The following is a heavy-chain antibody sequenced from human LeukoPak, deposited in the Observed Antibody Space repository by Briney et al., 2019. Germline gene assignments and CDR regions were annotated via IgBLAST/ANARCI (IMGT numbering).Heavy chain of an antibody. CDR2: IYPDDSDT. D-gene: IGHD1-7*01. J-gene: IGHJ5*02. Sequence: GEPLKISCKGSGYSFSSYWIAWVRQMPGKGLEWMGIIYPDDSDTRYSPSFQGQVTISADKYISNAYLQWSSMKDSDTAMYYCARREGITGTTKWFDPWGQGTLVTVSS. CDR3: ARREGITGTTKWFDP. CDR1: GYSFSSYW. V-gene: IGHV5-51*01.